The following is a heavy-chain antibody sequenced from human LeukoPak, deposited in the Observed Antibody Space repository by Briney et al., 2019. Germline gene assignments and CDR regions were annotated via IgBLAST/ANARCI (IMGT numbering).Heavy chain of an antibody. D-gene: IGHD2-2*02. CDR2: ISSSGSTI. CDR1: GFTFSDYY. V-gene: IGHV3-11*01. CDR3: ARGDIVVVPAAIDGFDY. J-gene: IGHJ4*02. Sequence: PGGSLRLSCAASGFTFSDYYMSWLRQAPGKGLEWVSYISSSGSTIYYADSVKGRFTISRDNAKNSLYLQINSLRAEDTAVDYCARGDIVVVPAAIDGFDYWGQGTLVTVSS.